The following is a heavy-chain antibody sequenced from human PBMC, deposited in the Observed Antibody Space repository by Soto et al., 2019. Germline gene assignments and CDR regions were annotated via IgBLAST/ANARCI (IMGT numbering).Heavy chain of an antibody. CDR2: IIPIFGTA. D-gene: IGHD3-10*01. V-gene: IGHV1-69*13. J-gene: IGHJ6*02. CDR3: AREYYYGSGSLRYGMDV. Sequence: ASVKVSCKASGGTFSSYAISWVRQAPGQGLEWMGGIIPIFGTANYAQKFQGRVTITADESTSTAYMELSSLRSEDTAVYYCAREYYYGSGSLRYGMDVWGQGTTVTVSS. CDR1: GGTFSSYA.